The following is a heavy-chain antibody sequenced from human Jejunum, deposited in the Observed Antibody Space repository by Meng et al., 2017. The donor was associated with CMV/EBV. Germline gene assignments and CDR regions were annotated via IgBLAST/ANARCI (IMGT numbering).Heavy chain of an antibody. D-gene: IGHD5-24*01. CDR2: SNHSGST. CDR3: ARGLGYGNNINYFDS. V-gene: IGHV4-34*01. J-gene: IGHJ4*02. CDR1: GGSFTAYY. Sequence: GGSFTAYYWGWIRQSPGKGLEWVGNSNHSGSTNYNQSLKSRVLMSLDTSKNQFSLRLTSVTAADTALYYCARGLGYGNNINYFDSWGQGILVTVSS.